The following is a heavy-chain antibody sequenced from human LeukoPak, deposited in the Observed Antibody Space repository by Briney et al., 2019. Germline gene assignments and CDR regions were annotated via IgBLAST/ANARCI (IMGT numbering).Heavy chain of an antibody. J-gene: IGHJ4*02. D-gene: IGHD3-3*01. V-gene: IGHV3-30-3*01. CDR2: ISYDGSNK. Sequence: GGSLRPSCAASGFTFSSYAMHWVRQAPGKGLEWVAVISYDGSNKYYADSVKGRFTISRDNSKNTLYLQMNSLRAEDTAVYYCARGLRFLEWLLSPLDYWGQGTLVTVSS. CDR1: GFTFSSYA. CDR3: ARGLRFLEWLLSPLDY.